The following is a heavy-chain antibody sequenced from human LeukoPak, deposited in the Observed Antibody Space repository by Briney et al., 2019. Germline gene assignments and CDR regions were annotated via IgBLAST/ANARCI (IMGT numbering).Heavy chain of an antibody. V-gene: IGHV5-10-1*01. CDR2: IDPSDSYT. CDR1: GYSFTSYW. Sequence: GESLRISCKGSGYSFTSYWISWVRQMPGKGLEWMGRIDPSDSYTNYSPSFQGHVTISADKSISTAYLQWSSLKASDTAIYYCARRGGSYRAFDYWGQGTTVTVSS. J-gene: IGHJ4*03. CDR3: ARRGGSYRAFDY. D-gene: IGHD1-26*01.